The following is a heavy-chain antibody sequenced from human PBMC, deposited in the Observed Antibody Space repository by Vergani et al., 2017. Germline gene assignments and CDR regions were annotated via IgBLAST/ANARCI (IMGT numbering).Heavy chain of an antibody. CDR2: MNPNSGNT. Sequence: QVQLVQSGAEVKKPGASVKVSCKASGYTFTSYDINWVRQATGQGLEWMGWMNPNSGNTGYAQKFQGRVTMTRNTSISTAYMELSSLRSDDTAVYYCTRSLSGSYKNYYYYGMDVWGQGTTVTVSS. CDR3: TRSLSGSYKNYYYYGMDV. D-gene: IGHD1-26*01. V-gene: IGHV1-8*01. J-gene: IGHJ6*02. CDR1: GYTFTSYD.